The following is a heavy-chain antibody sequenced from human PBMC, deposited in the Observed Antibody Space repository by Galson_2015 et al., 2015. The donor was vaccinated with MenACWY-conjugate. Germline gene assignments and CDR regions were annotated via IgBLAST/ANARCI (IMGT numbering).Heavy chain of an antibody. CDR2: IKPDGSEK. CDR1: GFTFTRYW. Sequence: SLRLSCAASGFTFTRYWMSWVRQAPGKGLEWVASIKPDGSEKYYVDSVKGRFTISRDNAKNSLYLQMNSLRAEDTAVYYCARGDYYDSSDFNDAFDIWGQGTMVTVSS. V-gene: IGHV3-7*03. J-gene: IGHJ3*02. CDR3: ARGDYYDSSDFNDAFDI. D-gene: IGHD3-22*01.